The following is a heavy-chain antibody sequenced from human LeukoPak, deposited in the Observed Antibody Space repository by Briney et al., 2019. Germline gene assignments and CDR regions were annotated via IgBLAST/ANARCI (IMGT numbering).Heavy chain of an antibody. CDR1: GFTFSSYG. Sequence: PGGSLRLSCAASGFTFSSYGMHWVRQAPGKGLEWVAVIWYDGSNKYYADSVKGRFTISRDNSKNTLYLQMNSLRAEDTAVYYCARSGSGSYYKDPFDYWAREPWSPSPQ. V-gene: IGHV3-33*08. J-gene: IGHJ4*02. D-gene: IGHD3-10*01. CDR2: IWYDGSNK. CDR3: ARSGSGSYYKDPFDY.